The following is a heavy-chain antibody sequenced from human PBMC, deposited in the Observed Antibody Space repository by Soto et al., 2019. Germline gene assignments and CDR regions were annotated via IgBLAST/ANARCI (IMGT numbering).Heavy chain of an antibody. J-gene: IGHJ6*02. D-gene: IGHD3-22*01. Sequence: SVKVSCKASGGTFSSYTISWVRQAPGQGLEWMGRIIPILGIANYAQKFQGRVTITADKSTSTAYMELSSLRSEDTAVYYCARGPHYYDSSGYYYYYYGMDVWGQGTTVTVSS. CDR3: ARGPHYYDSSGYYYYYYGMDV. CDR2: IIPILGIA. V-gene: IGHV1-69*02. CDR1: GGTFSSYT.